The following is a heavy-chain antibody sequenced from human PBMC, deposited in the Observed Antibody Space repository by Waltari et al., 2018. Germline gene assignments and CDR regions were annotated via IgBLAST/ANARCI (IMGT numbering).Heavy chain of an antibody. CDR1: GFTFSGHW. D-gene: IGHD6-6*01. CDR3: TRAFVNIAARGMDV. Sequence: EVQLVESGGSLVQPGGSLRLSCIASGFTFSGHWMYWVRQAPGKGLVGVSRIDSDGRSTSYADSVKGRFTISRDNAKNTLYLQMNTLRAEDTAVYYCTRAFVNIAARGMDVWGQGTTVTVSS. V-gene: IGHV3-74*01. CDR2: IDSDGRST. J-gene: IGHJ6*02.